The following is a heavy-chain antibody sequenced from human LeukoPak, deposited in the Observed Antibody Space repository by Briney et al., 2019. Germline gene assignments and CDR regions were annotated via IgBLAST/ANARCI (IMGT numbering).Heavy chain of an antibody. CDR2: IKQDGSEK. CDR1: GFTFSSYW. D-gene: IGHD3-3*01. CDR3: ARSSGTFWSYYFPLDF. J-gene: IGHJ4*02. Sequence: PGGSLRLSCAASGFTFSSYWMSWVRQAPGKGLDWVANIKQDGSEKYYVDSVKGRFTISRDNAKNSLYLQMNSLRAEDTAVYYCARSSGTFWSYYFPLDFWGQGTLVTVSS. V-gene: IGHV3-7*01.